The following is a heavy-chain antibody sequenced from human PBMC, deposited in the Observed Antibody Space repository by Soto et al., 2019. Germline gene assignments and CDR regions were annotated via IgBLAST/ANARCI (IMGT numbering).Heavy chain of an antibody. Sequence: QVQLQESGPGLVKPSETLSLTCTVSGGSISSYYWSWIRQPPGKGLEWIGYIYYSGNTNYNPSLKSRVTISVDTSKNQFSLKLSSVTAADAAVYYCARYSSSWPNWFDPWGQGTLVTVPP. D-gene: IGHD6-13*01. CDR2: IYYSGNT. V-gene: IGHV4-59*08. CDR1: GGSISSYY. CDR3: ARYSSSWPNWFDP. J-gene: IGHJ5*02.